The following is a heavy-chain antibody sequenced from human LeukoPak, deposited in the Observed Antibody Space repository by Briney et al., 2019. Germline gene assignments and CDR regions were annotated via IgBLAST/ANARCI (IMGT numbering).Heavy chain of an antibody. Sequence: ASVKVSCKVSGYTLTELSMHWVRQAPGKGLEWMGGFDPEDGETIYAQKFQGRVTMTEDTSTDTAYMELSSLRSEDTAVYYCATVRITMVRGVIYYYYGMDVWGQGTTVTVSS. J-gene: IGHJ6*02. CDR3: ATVRITMVRGVIYYYYGMDV. D-gene: IGHD3-10*01. CDR1: GYTLTELS. V-gene: IGHV1-24*01. CDR2: FDPEDGET.